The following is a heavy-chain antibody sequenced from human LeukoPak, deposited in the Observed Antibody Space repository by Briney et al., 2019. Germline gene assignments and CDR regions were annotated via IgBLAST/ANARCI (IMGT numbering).Heavy chain of an antibody. CDR2: IRSKANSYAT. V-gene: IGHV3-73*01. CDR1: GFTFRGSA. D-gene: IGHD6-13*01. J-gene: IGHJ5*02. Sequence: GGSLRLACAASGFTFRGSAMHWVRQASGKGLEWVSRIRSKANSYATAYAASVKGRLTISRDDSKNTAYLQMNSLKTEDTAVYYCTKSSSWYLVPWGQGTLVTVSS. CDR3: TKSSSWYLVP.